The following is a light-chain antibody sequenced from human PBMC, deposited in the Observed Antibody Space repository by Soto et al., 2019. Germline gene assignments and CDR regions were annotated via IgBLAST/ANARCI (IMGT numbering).Light chain of an antibody. CDR1: QSLLHSNGYNY. J-gene: IGKJ1*01. V-gene: IGKV2-28*01. CDR2: LGS. Sequence: DIVMTQSPLSLPVTPGEPASISCRSSQSLLHSNGYNYLDWYLQKPGQSPQLLIYLGSNRASGVPDRFSGSGSGTDVTLKISRVEAEDVGVYYCMQALQTRWTFGQGTKVEI. CDR3: MQALQTRWT.